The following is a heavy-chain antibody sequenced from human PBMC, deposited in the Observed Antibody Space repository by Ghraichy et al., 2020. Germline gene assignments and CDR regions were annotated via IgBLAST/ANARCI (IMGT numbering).Heavy chain of an antibody. CDR3: ARGEYDFWSGLLDY. CDR1: GSPFSGPY. V-gene: IGHV1-2*06. CDR2: INPNSGGT. D-gene: IGHD3-3*01. J-gene: IGHJ4*02. Sequence: ASVKVSCKTSGSPFSGPYTFWVRQSRRQLHEWMGRINPNSGGTNYAQKFQGRVTMTRDPSISTAYMELSRLRSDDTAVYYCARGEYDFWSGLLDYWGLG.